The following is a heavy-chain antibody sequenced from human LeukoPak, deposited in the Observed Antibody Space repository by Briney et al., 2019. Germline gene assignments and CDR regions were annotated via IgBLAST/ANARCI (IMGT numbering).Heavy chain of an antibody. CDR3: ARGGSSGWFYFDY. CDR1: GFTFSSYT. V-gene: IGHV3-48*04. J-gene: IGHJ4*02. CDR2: ISSSGSTI. Sequence: GGSLRLSCAASGFTFSSYTMNWVRQAPGKGLEWVSYISSSGSTIYYADSVKGRFTISRDNAKNSLYLQVNGLRAEDTAVYYCARGGSSGWFYFDYWGQGTLVTVSS. D-gene: IGHD6-19*01.